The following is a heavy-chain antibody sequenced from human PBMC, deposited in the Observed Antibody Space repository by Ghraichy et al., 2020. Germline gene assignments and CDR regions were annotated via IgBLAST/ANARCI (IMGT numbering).Heavy chain of an antibody. J-gene: IGHJ5*02. D-gene: IGHD3-22*01. Sequence: TLTLTCAVSGASISSSDWWTWVCQPPGKGLEWLAEMHHGGNTNYNPSIRSRVTISLDKSRNLLSLNVKSVTAADTAVYFCARVPCCPSGFSDGSGYYWEMRWFDPWGRGTLVTVAS. V-gene: IGHV4-4*01. CDR2: MHHGGNT. CDR1: GASISSSDW. CDR3: ARVPCCPSGFSDGSGYYWEMRWFDP.